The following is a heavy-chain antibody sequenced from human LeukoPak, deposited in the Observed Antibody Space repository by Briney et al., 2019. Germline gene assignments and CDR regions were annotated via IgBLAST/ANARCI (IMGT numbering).Heavy chain of an antibody. CDR1: GFTFSGYW. CDR3: ARDFGYGFDY. J-gene: IGHJ4*02. CDR2: IKQDGSEK. Sequence: PGGSLRLSCAASGFTFSGYWMSWVRQAPGKGLEWVANIKQDGSEKYYVDSVKGRFTISRDNAKNSLYLQMNSLRAEDTAVYYCARDFGYGFDYWGQGTLVSVSS. V-gene: IGHV3-7*01. D-gene: IGHD5-18*01.